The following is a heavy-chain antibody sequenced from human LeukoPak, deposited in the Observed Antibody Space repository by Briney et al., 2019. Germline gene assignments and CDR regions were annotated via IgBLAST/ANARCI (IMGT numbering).Heavy chain of an antibody. J-gene: IGHJ4*02. CDR1: GGSISSYY. CDR3: ARLLAGSFDY. D-gene: IGHD7-27*01. CDR2: IYYSGST. Sequence: SETLSLTCTVSGGSISSYYWSWIRQPPGKGLEWIGYIYYSGSTNYNPSLKSRVTISVDTSKNQFSLKLSSVTAADTAVYYCARLLAGSFDYWGQGTLVTVSS. V-gene: IGHV4-59*08.